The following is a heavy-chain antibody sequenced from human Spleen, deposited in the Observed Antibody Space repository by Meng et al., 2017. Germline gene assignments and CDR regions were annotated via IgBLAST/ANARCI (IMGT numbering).Heavy chain of an antibody. CDR2: IYTSGST. CDR1: GGSISSGSYY. Sequence: SETLSLTCTVSGGSISSGSYYWSWIRQPAGKGLEWIGRIYTSGSTNYNPSLKSRVTISVDTSKNQFSLKLSSVTAADTAVYYCARVNRGDFGSGTYIFDYWGQGTLVTVSS. D-gene: IGHD3-10*01. V-gene: IGHV4-61*02. J-gene: IGHJ4*02. CDR3: ARVNRGDFGSGTYIFDY.